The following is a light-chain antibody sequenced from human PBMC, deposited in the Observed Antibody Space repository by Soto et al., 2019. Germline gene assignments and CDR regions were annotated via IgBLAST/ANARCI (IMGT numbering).Light chain of an antibody. CDR3: SSYAGSNNWEVV. Sequence: QSALTQPPSASGSPGQSVTISCTGTSSDVGGYNYVSWYQQHPGKAPKLMIYDVSKRPSGVPDRFSGSKSGNTASLTVSGLQAEDEADYYCSSYAGSNNWEVVFGGGTKLTVL. CDR1: SSDVGGYNY. V-gene: IGLV2-8*01. CDR2: DVS. J-gene: IGLJ2*01.